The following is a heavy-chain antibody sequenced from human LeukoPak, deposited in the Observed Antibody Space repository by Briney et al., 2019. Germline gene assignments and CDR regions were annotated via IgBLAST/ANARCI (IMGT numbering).Heavy chain of an antibody. D-gene: IGHD4-17*01. V-gene: IGHV3-49*03. CDR3: TRAPVTSHYYYGMDV. CDR2: IRSKAYGGTT. CDR1: GFTFGDYA. Sequence: GGSLRLSCTASGFTFGDYAMSWFRQAPEKGLEWVGFIRSKAYGGTTEYAASVKGRFTISRDDSKSIAYLQMNSLKTEDIAVYYCTRAPVTSHYYYGMDVWGQGTTVTVSS. J-gene: IGHJ6*02.